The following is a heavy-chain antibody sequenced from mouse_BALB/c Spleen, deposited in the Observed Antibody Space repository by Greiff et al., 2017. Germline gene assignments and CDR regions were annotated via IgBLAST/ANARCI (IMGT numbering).Heavy chain of an antibody. D-gene: IGHD3-3*01. CDR2: IYPSDSYT. CDR1: GYTFTSYW. V-gene: IGHV1-69*02. Sequence: VQLQQPGAELVRPGASVKLSCKASGYTFTSYWINWVKQRPGQGLEWIGNIYPSDSYTNYNQKFKDKATLTVDKSSSTAYMQLSSPTSEDSAVYYCTRGGGRGYFDYWGQGTTLTVSS. CDR3: TRGGGRGYFDY. J-gene: IGHJ2*01.